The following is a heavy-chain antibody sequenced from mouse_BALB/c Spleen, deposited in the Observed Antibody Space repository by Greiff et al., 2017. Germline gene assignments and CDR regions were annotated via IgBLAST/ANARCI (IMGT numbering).Heavy chain of an antibody. D-gene: IGHD2-4*01. CDR1: GFTFSSYA. Sequence: EVKLVESGGGLVKPGGSLKLSCAASGFTFSSYAMSWVRQTPEKRLEWVASISSGGSTYYPDSVKGRFTISRDNARNILYLQISSLRSEDTAMYYCAIYYDYDWFAYWGQGTLVTVSA. J-gene: IGHJ3*01. CDR3: AIYYDYDWFAY. V-gene: IGHV5-6-5*01. CDR2: ISSGGST.